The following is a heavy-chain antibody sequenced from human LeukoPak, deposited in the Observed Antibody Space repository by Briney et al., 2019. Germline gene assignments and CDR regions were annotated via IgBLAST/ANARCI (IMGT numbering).Heavy chain of an antibody. Sequence: SETLSLTCTVSGGSISSYYWSWIRQPPGKGLEWVGYIYYGGSTNYNPSLKSRVTISVDTSKNQFSLKLSSVTAADTAVYFCARGQSLNDYWGQGTLVTVSS. CDR1: GGSISSYY. V-gene: IGHV4-59*12. J-gene: IGHJ4*02. CDR2: IYYGGST. CDR3: ARGQSLNDY.